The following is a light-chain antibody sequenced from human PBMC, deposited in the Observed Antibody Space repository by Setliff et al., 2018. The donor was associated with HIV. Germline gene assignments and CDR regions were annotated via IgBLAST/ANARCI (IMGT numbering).Light chain of an antibody. Sequence: QSALTQPASVSGSPGQSITISCTGTSSDVGSYNLVSWYQQHPGKAPKLMIYEVSNRPSGISNRFSGSKSGNTASLTISGLQAEDEADYYCSSYTTSATYVFGTGTKV. V-gene: IGLV2-14*02. CDR2: EVS. J-gene: IGLJ1*01. CDR3: SSYTTSATYV. CDR1: SSDVGSYNL.